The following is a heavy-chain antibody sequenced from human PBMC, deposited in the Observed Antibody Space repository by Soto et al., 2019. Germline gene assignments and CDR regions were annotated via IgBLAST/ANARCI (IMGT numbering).Heavy chain of an antibody. CDR2: ISYDGRNK. CDR1: GFTFSSYA. Sequence: QVQLVESGGGVVQPGRSLRLSCAASGFTFSSYAMHWVRQAPARGLEWVAVISYDGRNKYYADSVKGRFTISRENSKNTLYLQMNSLRAEDTAVYYCARVSQGTYYYYGMDVWGQGTTVTVSS. D-gene: IGHD1-26*01. J-gene: IGHJ6*02. CDR3: ARVSQGTYYYYGMDV. V-gene: IGHV3-30*04.